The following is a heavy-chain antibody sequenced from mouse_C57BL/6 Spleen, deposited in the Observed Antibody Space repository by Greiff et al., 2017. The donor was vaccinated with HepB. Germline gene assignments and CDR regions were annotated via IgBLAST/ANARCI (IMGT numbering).Heavy chain of an antibody. D-gene: IGHD3-2*02. V-gene: IGHV1-82*01. CDR1: GYAFSSSW. Sequence: VQLQESGPELVKPGASVKISCKASGYAFSSSWMNWVKQRPGKGLEWIGRIYPGDGDTNYNGKFKGKATLTADKSSSTAYMQLSSLTSEDSAVYFCATAQANYAMDYWGQGTSVTVSS. CDR2: IYPGDGDT. J-gene: IGHJ4*01. CDR3: ATAQANYAMDY.